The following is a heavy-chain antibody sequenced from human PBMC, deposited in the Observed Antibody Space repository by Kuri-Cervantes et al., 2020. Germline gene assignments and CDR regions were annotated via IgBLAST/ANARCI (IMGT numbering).Heavy chain of an antibody. CDR1: GYTFTGYY. V-gene: IGHV1-69*05. CDR2: IIPIFGTA. J-gene: IGHJ4*02. Sequence: SVKVSCKASGYTFTGYYMHWVRQAPGQGLEWMGGIIPIFGTANYAQKFQGRVTITTDESTSTAYMELSSLRSEDTAVYYCARGGVEYYGSGSYYLSRNLDYWGQGTLVTVSS. CDR3: ARGGVEYYGSGSYYLSRNLDY. D-gene: IGHD3-10*01.